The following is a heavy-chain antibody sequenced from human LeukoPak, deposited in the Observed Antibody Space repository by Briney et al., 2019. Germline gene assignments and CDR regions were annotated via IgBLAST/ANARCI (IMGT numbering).Heavy chain of an antibody. CDR2: MFYSGST. D-gene: IGHD4-17*01. CDR1: GGSVSSGSYY. Sequence: PSETLSLTCSVSGGSVSSGSYYWSWIRQPPGKGLEWIGYMFYSGSTNYNPSLKSRVTISVDTSKNQISLKLSSVTAADTAVYYCARGRYGDYPPFDYWGQGTLVTVSS. J-gene: IGHJ4*02. V-gene: IGHV4-61*01. CDR3: ARGRYGDYPPFDY.